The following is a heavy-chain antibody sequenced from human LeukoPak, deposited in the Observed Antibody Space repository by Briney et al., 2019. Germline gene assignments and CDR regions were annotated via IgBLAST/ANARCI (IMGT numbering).Heavy chain of an antibody. CDR1: GFTFSDYY. J-gene: IGHJ3*02. V-gene: IGHV3-11*04. Sequence: GGSLRLSCTASGFTFSDYYMSWIRQAPGKGLEWVSYISSSGSTIYYADSVKGRFTISRDNAKNSLYLQMNSLRAEDTAVYYCASDHQATVTPGDAFDIWGQGTMVTVSS. D-gene: IGHD4-11*01. CDR2: ISSSGSTI. CDR3: ASDHQATVTPGDAFDI.